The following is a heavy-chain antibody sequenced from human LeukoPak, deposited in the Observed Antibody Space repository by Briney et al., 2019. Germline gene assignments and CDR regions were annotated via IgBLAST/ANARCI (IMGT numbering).Heavy chain of an antibody. V-gene: IGHV1-2*02. CDR3: ARFPLGTWGSYFDP. D-gene: IGHD7-27*01. J-gene: IGHJ2*01. CDR2: FNPNSGDT. Sequence: ASVKVSCKASGYIFTNYYIYWLRKAPGQGLECLGWFNPNSGDTKSAHKFQGRVTMTGDTSISAAYLEFSSLTFDDTAVYHCARFPLGTWGSYFDPWGRGTLVTVSS. CDR1: GYIFTNYY.